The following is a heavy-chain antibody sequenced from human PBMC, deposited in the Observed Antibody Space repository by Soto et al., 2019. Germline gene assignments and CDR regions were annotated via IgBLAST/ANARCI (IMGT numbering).Heavy chain of an antibody. D-gene: IGHD4-17*01. CDR3: ARARDYGDYEHFDY. Sequence: GVSLRLSCAASGFTFSDYYMSWIRQAPGKGLEWVSYISSSGSTIYYADSVKGRFTISRDNAKSSLYLQMNSLRAEDTAVYYCARARDYGDYEHFDYWGQGTLVTVSS. V-gene: IGHV3-11*01. CDR1: GFTFSDYY. J-gene: IGHJ4*02. CDR2: ISSSGSTI.